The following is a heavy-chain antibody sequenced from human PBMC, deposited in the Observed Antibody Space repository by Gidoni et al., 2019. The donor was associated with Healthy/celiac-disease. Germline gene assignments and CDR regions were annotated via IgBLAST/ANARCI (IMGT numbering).Heavy chain of an antibody. Sequence: QVQLVASGGGVVQPGRSLRLSCAASRFTFSSYGMHWVRQAPVKGREWVAVIWYDGSNKYYGDSVKGRFTISRDNSKNTLYLQMNSLRAEDTAVYYCARDGSYYDSSGQSPRFCDYWGQGTLVTVSS. J-gene: IGHJ4*02. V-gene: IGHV3-33*01. CDR2: IWYDGSNK. D-gene: IGHD3-22*01. CDR1: RFTFSSYG. CDR3: ARDGSYYDSSGQSPRFCDY.